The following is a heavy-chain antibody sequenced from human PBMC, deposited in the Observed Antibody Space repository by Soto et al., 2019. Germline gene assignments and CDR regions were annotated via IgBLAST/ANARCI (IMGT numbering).Heavy chain of an antibody. J-gene: IGHJ5*02. CDR2: IYYSGST. Sequence: PSETLSLTCTVSGGSISSYYWSWIRQPPGKGLEWIGYIYYSGSTNYNPSLKSRVTISVDTSKNQFSLKLSSVTAADTAVYYCARDSPLRGVDPWGQGTLVTVSS. CDR1: GGSISSYY. CDR3: ARDSPLRGVDP. D-gene: IGHD2-15*01. V-gene: IGHV4-59*01.